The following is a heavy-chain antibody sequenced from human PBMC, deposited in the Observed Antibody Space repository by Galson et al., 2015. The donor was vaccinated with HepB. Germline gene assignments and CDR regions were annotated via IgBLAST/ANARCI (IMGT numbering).Heavy chain of an antibody. CDR2: LSWNSGSY. CDR3: AKDRWDLLRMGAFDV. D-gene: IGHD2-8*01. CDR1: GFTFDNFA. V-gene: IGHV3-9*01. J-gene: IGHJ3*01. Sequence: SLRLSCAASGFTFDNFAMHWVRQVPGKGLEWVSGLSWNSGSYGYADSVKGRFTISRDNSKNSLYLQMNSLRPEDTAVYYYAKDRWDLLRMGAFDVWGQGTLVTVSS.